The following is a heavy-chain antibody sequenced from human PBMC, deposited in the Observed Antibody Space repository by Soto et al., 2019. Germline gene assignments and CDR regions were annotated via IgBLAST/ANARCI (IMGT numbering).Heavy chain of an antibody. D-gene: IGHD3-10*01. CDR3: ARGAPRGIIHDFDS. CDR1: NFSLSKGYY. J-gene: IGHJ4*02. Sequence: SETLSLTCAVSNFSLSKGYYWGWIRQPPGKGLEWIGSIHQSGSPYYNPSLKSRLTISIDMSKKQFSLRLSSVTAADTAVYYCARGAPRGIIHDFDSWGQGSLVTVSS. V-gene: IGHV4-38-2*01. CDR2: IHQSGSP.